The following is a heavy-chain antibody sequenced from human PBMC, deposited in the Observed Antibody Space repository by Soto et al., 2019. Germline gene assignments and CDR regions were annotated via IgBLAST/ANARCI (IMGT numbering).Heavy chain of an antibody. D-gene: IGHD3-3*01. CDR2: INPNSGGT. V-gene: IGHV1-2*04. CDR1: GYTITAYY. J-gene: IGHJ4*02. CDR3: ARALGDFWSGFDY. Sequence: ASVKVSCKASGYTITAYYMHWVRQAPGQGLEWMGWINPNSGGTNYAQKFQGWVTMTRDTSISTAYMELSRLRSDDTAVYYCARALGDFWSGFDYWGQGTLVTVSS.